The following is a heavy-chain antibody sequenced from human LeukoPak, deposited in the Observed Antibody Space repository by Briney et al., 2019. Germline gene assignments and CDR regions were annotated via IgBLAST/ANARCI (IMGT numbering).Heavy chain of an antibody. CDR2: ISAYNAYT. D-gene: IGHD3-16*02. Sequence: ASVKVSCKASGYTFTSYGITWVRQAPGQGLEWMGWISAYNAYTYYAQKLQGRVTMTTDTSTSTAYMELRSLRSDDAAVYYCARDPFHEYGLGSYPRFDYWGQGTLVTVSS. V-gene: IGHV1-18*01. J-gene: IGHJ4*02. CDR1: GYTFTSYG. CDR3: ARDPFHEYGLGSYPRFDY.